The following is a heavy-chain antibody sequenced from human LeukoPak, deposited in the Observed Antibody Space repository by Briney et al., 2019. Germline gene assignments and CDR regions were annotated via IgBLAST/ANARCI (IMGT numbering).Heavy chain of an antibody. V-gene: IGHV4-39*02. D-gene: IGHD6-6*01. J-gene: IGHJ6*03. Sequence: SETLSLTCSVSGASLSTSPYYWGWIRQPPGKGLEWIGNIYYTGSTYYNVSLNSRVTISIDTSKNLFSLRLNSMTAADTAVYYCAREALGQLVWGSVYYCYYMDVWGKGTTVTVSS. CDR1: GASLSTSPYY. CDR2: IYYTGST. CDR3: AREALGQLVWGSVYYCYYMDV.